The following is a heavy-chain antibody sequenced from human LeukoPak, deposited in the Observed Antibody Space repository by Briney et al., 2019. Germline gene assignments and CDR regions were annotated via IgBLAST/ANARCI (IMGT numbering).Heavy chain of an antibody. Sequence: SETLSLTCTVSGGSISSYYWSWLRQPPGKGLEWIGYIYYSGSTNYNPSLKSRVTISVDTSKNQFSLKLSSVTAADTAVYYCARLAYCSSTSCYIGAFDIWGQGTMVTVSS. V-gene: IGHV4-59*01. CDR3: ARLAYCSSTSCYIGAFDI. J-gene: IGHJ3*02. CDR1: GGSISSYY. CDR2: IYYSGST. D-gene: IGHD2-2*02.